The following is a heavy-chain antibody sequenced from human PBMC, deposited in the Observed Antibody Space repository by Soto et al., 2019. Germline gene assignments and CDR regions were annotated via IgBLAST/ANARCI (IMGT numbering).Heavy chain of an antibody. V-gene: IGHV4-31*11. CDR3: ARGSVVAATLFDY. J-gene: IGHJ4*02. CDR2: IYYSGST. Sequence: SETLSLTCAVSGGSISSGGYYWSWIRQQPGKGLEWIGYIYYSGSTYYNPSLKSRVTISVDTSRNQFSLKLSSVTAADTAVYYCARGSVVAATLFDYWGQGTLVTVSS. CDR1: GGSISSGGYY. D-gene: IGHD2-15*01.